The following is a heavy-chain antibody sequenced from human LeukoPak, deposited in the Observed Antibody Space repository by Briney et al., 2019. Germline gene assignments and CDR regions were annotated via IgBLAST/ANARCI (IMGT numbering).Heavy chain of an antibody. Sequence: GGSLRLSCAVSGFTLSSYAMHWVRQAPGKGLEWVAVISYDGGNKYYADSVKGRFTISRDNSKNTLYLQMNSLRAEDTAVYYCARDRQGRTYYFDCWGQGTLVTVSS. CDR2: ISYDGGNK. J-gene: IGHJ4*02. CDR3: ARDRQGRTYYFDC. CDR1: GFTLSSYA. V-gene: IGHV3-30-3*01.